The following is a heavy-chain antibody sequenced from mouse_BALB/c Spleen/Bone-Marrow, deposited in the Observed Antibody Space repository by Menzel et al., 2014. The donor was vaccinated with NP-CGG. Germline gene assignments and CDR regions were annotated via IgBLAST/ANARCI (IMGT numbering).Heavy chain of an antibody. J-gene: IGHJ3*01. CDR3: ASYYYGSYGFAY. CDR1: GFNIKDTY. CDR2: IDPANGNT. Sequence: VQLQQSGAELVKPGASVKSSCTASGFNIKDTYMHWVKQRPEQGLEWIGRIDPANGNTKYDPKFQGKATITADTSSNTAYLQLSSLTSEDTAVYYCASYYYGSYGFAYWGQGTLVTVSA. V-gene: IGHV14-3*02. D-gene: IGHD1-1*01.